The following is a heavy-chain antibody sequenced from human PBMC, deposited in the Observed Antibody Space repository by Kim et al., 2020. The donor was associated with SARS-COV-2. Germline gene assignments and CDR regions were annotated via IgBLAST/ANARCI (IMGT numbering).Heavy chain of an antibody. CDR1: GFTFSNHW. J-gene: IGHJ4*02. CDR2: IRSDEITT. V-gene: IGHV3-7*01. Sequence: GSLRLSCTASGFTFSNHWMTWVRQAPGKGLEWVANIRSDEITTYYVDSVRGRFTISRDNAKNSMYLQMNSLRAEDTGVYYCARKRGNTVSTDWGQGTLVTVSS. D-gene: IGHD4-17*01. CDR3: ARKRGNTVSTD.